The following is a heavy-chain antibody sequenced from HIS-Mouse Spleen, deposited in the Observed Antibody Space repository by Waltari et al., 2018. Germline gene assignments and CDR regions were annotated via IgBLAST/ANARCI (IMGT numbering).Heavy chain of an antibody. CDR3: ARGLYGSGSYYNAFDI. D-gene: IGHD3-10*01. Sequence: QVQLQQWGAGLLKPSETLSLTCAVYGGSFSGYYWSWLRHPPGKGLEWIGEIHHSGSPNYNPSLKSRVTISVDTSKNQFSLKLSSVTAADTAVYYCARGLYGSGSYYNAFDIWGQGTMVTVSS. CDR1: GGSFSGYY. CDR2: IHHSGSP. J-gene: IGHJ3*02. V-gene: IGHV4-34*01.